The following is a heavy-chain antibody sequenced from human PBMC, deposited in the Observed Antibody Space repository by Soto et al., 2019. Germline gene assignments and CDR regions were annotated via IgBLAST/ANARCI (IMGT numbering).Heavy chain of an antibody. V-gene: IGHV3-13*05. CDR3: ARTDRDFYGLDV. CDR1: GXTFRNYD. Sequence: EVQLVESGGGLVQPGGSLRLSCEASGXTFRNYDMHWVRQGTGKGLEGVSGISAAGDPDYADSVEGRFTISRENAQNSFFLQMNSLRXGDTAXXXXARTDRDFYGLDVWGQGTTVIVSS. J-gene: IGHJ6*02. CDR2: ISAAGDP.